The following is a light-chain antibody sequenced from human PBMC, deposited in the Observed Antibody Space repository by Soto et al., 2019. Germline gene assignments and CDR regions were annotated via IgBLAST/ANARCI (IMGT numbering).Light chain of an antibody. J-gene: IGKJ1*01. CDR2: AAS. V-gene: IGKV3-15*01. Sequence: IVLTQFPGTLSLSPVARATLSGRARQSVSSNVAWHQQKPGPAPRLLIYAASTRATVIPARFSGSASATESTLTISLLHSEVFAFYYRQHYNNSWAFGQGTKVDIK. CDR1: QSVSSN. CDR3: QHYNNSWA.